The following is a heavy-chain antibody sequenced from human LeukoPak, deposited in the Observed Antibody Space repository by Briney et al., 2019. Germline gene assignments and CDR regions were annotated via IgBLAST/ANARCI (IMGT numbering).Heavy chain of an antibody. V-gene: IGHV4-31*11. D-gene: IGHD3-16*01. CDR3: ARSEVLGSYLREGGPVDH. CDR2: IYVGGGT. J-gene: IGHJ4*02. Sequence: PSETLSLTCAVSGDSIITGYYWSGRRQHPGEGLWGIEIIYVGGGTYYIASLKSRLTISIDTSKNQFSLKLNSLTAADTAVYYCARSEVLGSYLREGGPVDHWGQGILVTVSS. CDR1: GDSIITGYY.